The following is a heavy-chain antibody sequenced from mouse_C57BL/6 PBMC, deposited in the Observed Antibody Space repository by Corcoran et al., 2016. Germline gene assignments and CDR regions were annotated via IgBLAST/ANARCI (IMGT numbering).Heavy chain of an antibody. CDR3: ARSYDCYYLYYFDY. D-gene: IGHD2-3*01. CDR1: GYTFTTYG. CDR2: INTYSGVP. J-gene: IGHJ3*01. V-gene: IGHV9-3*01. Sequence: QIQLVQSGPELKKPGETVKISCKASGYTFTTYGMSWVKQAPGKGLKWMGWINTYSGVPTYADDFKGRFAFSLETSASTAYLQINNLKNEDTATYFCARSYDCYYLYYFDYWGQGTLVTVSA.